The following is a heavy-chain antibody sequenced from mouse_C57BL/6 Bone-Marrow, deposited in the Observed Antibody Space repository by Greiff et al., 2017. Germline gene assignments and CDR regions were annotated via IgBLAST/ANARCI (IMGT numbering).Heavy chain of an antibody. CDR1: GYTFTSYW. J-gene: IGHJ2*01. D-gene: IGHD2-2*01. CDR2: IHPNSGST. Sequence: QVQLQQPGAELVKPGASVKLSCKASGYTFTSYWMHWVKQRPGQGLEWIGMIHPNSGSTNYNEKFKSKATLTVDTSSSTAYMQLSSRTSEDSAVDYCARGLWFFDYWGQGTTLTVSS. V-gene: IGHV1-64*01. CDR3: ARGLWFFDY.